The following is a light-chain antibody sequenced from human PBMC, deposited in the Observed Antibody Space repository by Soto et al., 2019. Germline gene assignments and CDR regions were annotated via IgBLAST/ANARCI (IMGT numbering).Light chain of an antibody. V-gene: IGKV3-11*01. CDR3: QQRSNWIT. Sequence: EIVLPQSPATLSLSPRERTTISCRASQSVSTYLGWYQQKPGQAPRLLIYDASNRATGIPARFSGSGSGTDFTLTISSLEPEDFAVYYCQQRSNWITFGQGTRLEIK. J-gene: IGKJ5*01. CDR2: DAS. CDR1: QSVSTY.